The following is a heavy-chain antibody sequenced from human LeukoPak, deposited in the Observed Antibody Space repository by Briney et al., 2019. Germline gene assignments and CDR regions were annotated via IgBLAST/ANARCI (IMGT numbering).Heavy chain of an antibody. Sequence: SETLSLTCTVSGGSVSSIIYYWGWIRQPPGKGLEWIGTIYYSGSTYYNASLKSRVTISVDTSRNQFSLKLSSVTAADTAVYYCARHSRSVDYGSGSYTWDYWGQGTLVTVSS. D-gene: IGHD3-10*01. CDR2: IYYSGST. CDR3: ARHSRSVDYGSGSYTWDY. CDR1: GGSVSSIIYY. J-gene: IGHJ4*02. V-gene: IGHV4-39*01.